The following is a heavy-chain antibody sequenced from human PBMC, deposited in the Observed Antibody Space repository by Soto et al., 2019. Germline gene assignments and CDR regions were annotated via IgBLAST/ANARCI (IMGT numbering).Heavy chain of an antibody. D-gene: IGHD3-10*01. Sequence: EVQLVESGGGLVQPGGSLRLSCVASGFPFSSHDMTWVRQAPGKGLEWISYISGSNTKTYADSVRGRFTVSRDNAQSSVYLQMNSLRAEDTAVYYCARGYGAGTYYSWGQGTLVIVSS. CDR2: ISGSNTK. V-gene: IGHV3-48*03. J-gene: IGHJ4*02. CDR3: ARGYGAGTYYS. CDR1: GFPFSSHD.